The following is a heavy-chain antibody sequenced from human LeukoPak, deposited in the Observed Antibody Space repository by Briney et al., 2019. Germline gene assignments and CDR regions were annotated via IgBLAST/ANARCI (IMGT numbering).Heavy chain of an antibody. CDR3: ARDFDSYNWFDP. Sequence: GGSLRLSCAASGFTVSSNYMICVRQAPGKGLVWVSVIYSGGSTYYADSVKGRFTISRDNSKNTLYLQMNSLRAEDTAVYYCARDFDSYNWFDPWGQGTLVTVSA. D-gene: IGHD3-3*01. V-gene: IGHV3-66*02. CDR2: IYSGGST. CDR1: GFTVSSNY. J-gene: IGHJ5*02.